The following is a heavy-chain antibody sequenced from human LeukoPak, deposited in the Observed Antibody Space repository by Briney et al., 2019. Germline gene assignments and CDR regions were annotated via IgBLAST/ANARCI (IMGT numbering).Heavy chain of an antibody. D-gene: IGHD6-6*01. Sequence: GGSLRLSCAASGFTFSSYGMHWVRQAPGKGLEWVAFIRYDGSNKYYADSVKGRFTISRDNSKNTLYLQMNSLRAEDTAVYYCAKDHVEYSSSSRSLGFDYWGQGTLVTVSS. CDR3: AKDHVEYSSSSRSLGFDY. J-gene: IGHJ4*02. CDR2: IRYDGSNK. V-gene: IGHV3-30*02. CDR1: GFTFSSYG.